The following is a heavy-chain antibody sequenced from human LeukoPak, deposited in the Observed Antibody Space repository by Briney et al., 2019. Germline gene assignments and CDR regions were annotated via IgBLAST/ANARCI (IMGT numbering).Heavy chain of an antibody. D-gene: IGHD3-9*01. CDR3: AKSCLDTYYDTLTGSDY. J-gene: IGHJ4*02. CDR1: GFTFSNYG. Sequence: GGSLRLSCAASGFTFSNYGMHWVRQAPGKGLEWVAIISYDGSNRYYADSVKGRFTISRDNSKNTLYLQMNSLRAEDTAVYYCAKSCLDTYYDTLTGSDYWGQGTLVTVSS. CDR2: ISYDGSNR. V-gene: IGHV3-30*18.